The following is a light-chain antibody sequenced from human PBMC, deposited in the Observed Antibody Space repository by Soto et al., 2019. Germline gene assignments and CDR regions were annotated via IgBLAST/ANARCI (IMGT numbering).Light chain of an antibody. CDR3: QQYKSNSRT. CDR1: QSISNR. V-gene: IGKV1-5*01. Sequence: DMPMTQSPSTLSASVGDRVTITCRASQSISNRLAWYQQKPGKAPKLLIYDASSLESGVPSRFSGSGSGTEFTLTISSLQPDDLAVYYCQQYKSNSRTFGGGAKVEIK. J-gene: IGKJ4*01. CDR2: DAS.